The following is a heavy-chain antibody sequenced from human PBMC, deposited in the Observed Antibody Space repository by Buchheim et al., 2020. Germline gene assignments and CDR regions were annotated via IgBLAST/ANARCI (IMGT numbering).Heavy chain of an antibody. V-gene: IGHV5-51*01. CDR3: ARSWVPGRFDS. J-gene: IGHJ4*02. CDR2: IYPSDSDA. CDR1: GYSFNNYW. Sequence: EVQLVQSGAEVKKAGESLRISCETSGYSFNNYWIGWLRQLPGKGPEWMGLIYPSDSDARYSLSFEGQIAMSVDTSIKTAYLHLSALKASDSAMYYCARSWVPGRFDSWGQGTL. D-gene: IGHD6-13*01.